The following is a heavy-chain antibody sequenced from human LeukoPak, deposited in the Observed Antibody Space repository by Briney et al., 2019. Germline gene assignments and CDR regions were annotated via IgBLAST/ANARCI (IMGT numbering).Heavy chain of an antibody. CDR1: GFMFSGYG. J-gene: IGHJ4*02. D-gene: IGHD5-24*01. CDR3: VKVVHPPPREITPGD. Sequence: PGGSLRLSCAASGFMFSGYGIHWVRQAPGKGLEWLAVVSHVGIHQYYAQSVRGRFTISRDNFRNSVFLQMDSLGAEDTAVYYCVKVVHPPPREITPGDWGQGTLVVVDS. CDR2: VSHVGIHQ. V-gene: IGHV3-30*18.